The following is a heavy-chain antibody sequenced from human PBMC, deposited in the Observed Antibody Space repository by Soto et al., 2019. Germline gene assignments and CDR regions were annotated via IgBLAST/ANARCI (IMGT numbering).Heavy chain of an antibody. J-gene: IGHJ4*02. Sequence: QPGGSLRLSCAASGFTFSSYSMSWVRQAPGKGLEWVSAISGSGGTSYYADSVKGRFTISRDNSKNTVYLQMNSLRAEDTAVYYCAKLIRDIVATYYIDYWGQGTLVTVSS. V-gene: IGHV3-23*01. CDR2: ISGSGGTS. D-gene: IGHD5-12*01. CDR1: GFTFSSYS. CDR3: AKLIRDIVATYYIDY.